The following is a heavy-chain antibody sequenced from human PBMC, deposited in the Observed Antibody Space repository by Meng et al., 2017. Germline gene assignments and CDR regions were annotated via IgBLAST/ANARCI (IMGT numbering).Heavy chain of an antibody. D-gene: IGHD1-26*01. CDR1: GFTFTTST. V-gene: IGHV3-21*02. Sequence: EVQLVESGGGLVKPGGSLGLSCAASGFTFTTSTMNWVRQAPGKGLEWVSSISSSSTYKYYADSVKGRFTISRDDPNNSLYVQMNSLTAGDTAVYYCVRGSGSYSSWGQGTLVTVSS. CDR3: VRGSGSYSS. CDR2: ISSSSTYK. J-gene: IGHJ5*02.